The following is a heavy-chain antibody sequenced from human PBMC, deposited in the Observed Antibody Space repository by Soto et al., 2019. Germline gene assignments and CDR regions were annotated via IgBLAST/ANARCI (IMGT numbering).Heavy chain of an antibody. CDR1: GYSFTNYG. Sequence: QVQLVQSGAEVKEPGASVKVACRASGYSFTNYGLNWVRRAPGRGLEWMGWISTYNGNTNYAQRFRGRVAVTMDTSTSTVYLDLGSLRSDDTAVYYCGRFLAGYGMDVWGQGTTVTVSS. CDR2: ISTYNGNT. CDR3: GRFLAGYGMDV. J-gene: IGHJ6*02. V-gene: IGHV1-18*01.